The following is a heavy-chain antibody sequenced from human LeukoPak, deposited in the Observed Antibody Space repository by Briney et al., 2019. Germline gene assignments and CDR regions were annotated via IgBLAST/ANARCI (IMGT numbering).Heavy chain of an antibody. CDR1: GGSISSTSHY. Sequence: PSETLSLTCSVFGGSISSTSHYWGWIRQPPGKGLEWIGSMYYSGSTHKAPSLKSRVTISVDTSKNQFSLNLRSVTAADTALYYCARRRYYDGSGYLEWGQGTLLSVSS. CDR2: MYYSGST. D-gene: IGHD3-22*01. CDR3: ARRRYYDGSGYLE. V-gene: IGHV4-39*01. J-gene: IGHJ1*01.